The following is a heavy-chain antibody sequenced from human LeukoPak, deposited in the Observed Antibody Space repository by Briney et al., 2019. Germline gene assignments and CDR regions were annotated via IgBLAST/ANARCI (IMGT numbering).Heavy chain of an antibody. D-gene: IGHD6-19*01. Sequence: ASVKVSCKASGGTFSSYAISWVRQAPGQGLEWNGGIIPILGIANYAQKFQGRVTITADKSTSTAYMELSSLRSEDTAVYYCARDPPPRIAVAGTSDYWGQGTLVTVSS. CDR3: ARDPPPRIAVAGTSDY. J-gene: IGHJ4*02. CDR1: GGTFSSYA. CDR2: IIPILGIA. V-gene: IGHV1-69*10.